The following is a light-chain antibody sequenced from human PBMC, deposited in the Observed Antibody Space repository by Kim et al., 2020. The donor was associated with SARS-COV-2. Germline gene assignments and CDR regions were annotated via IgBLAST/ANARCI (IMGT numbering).Light chain of an antibody. Sequence: DIVMTQSPDSLAVSLGERSTINCRSSQSVLHSSNSNNYLAWYQQKPGQPPKLLIYWASTRESGVPDRFSGSGSGSYFTLTISSLQAEDVAVYYCQQYYSTPYTFGQGTQLEI. V-gene: IGKV4-1*01. CDR1: QSVLHSSNSNNY. J-gene: IGKJ2*01. CDR3: QQYYSTPYT. CDR2: WAS.